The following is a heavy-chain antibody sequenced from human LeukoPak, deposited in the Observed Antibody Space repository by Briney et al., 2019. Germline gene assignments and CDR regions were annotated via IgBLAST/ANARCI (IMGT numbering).Heavy chain of an antibody. J-gene: IGHJ4*02. Sequence: GGSLRLSCAASGFTFNTYAMSWVRQAPGRRLEWVSAISAGGTNTYYADSVKGRFTISRDNSKNTLDLQMNSLRAEDTAIYYCAKPIVGTLRGFDDWGQGTLVTVSS. CDR3: AKPIVGTLRGFDD. V-gene: IGHV3-23*01. CDR2: ISAGGTNT. D-gene: IGHD1-26*01. CDR1: GFTFNTYA.